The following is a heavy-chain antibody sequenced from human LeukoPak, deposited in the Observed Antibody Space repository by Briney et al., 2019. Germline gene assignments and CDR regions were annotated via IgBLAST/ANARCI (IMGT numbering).Heavy chain of an antibody. CDR2: ISSSSSYI. Sequence: GGSLRLSCAASGFTFSSYSMNWVRQAPGKGLEWVSSISSSSSYIYYADSVKGRFTISRDNAKNTLYLQMNSLRAEDTAVYYCDFKHSYGYGIDYWGQGTLVTVSS. D-gene: IGHD5-18*01. V-gene: IGHV3-21*01. CDR1: GFTFSSYS. J-gene: IGHJ4*02. CDR3: DFKHSYGYGIDY.